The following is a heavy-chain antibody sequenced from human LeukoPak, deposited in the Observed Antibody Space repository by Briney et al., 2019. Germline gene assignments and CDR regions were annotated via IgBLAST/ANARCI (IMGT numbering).Heavy chain of an antibody. J-gene: IGHJ4*02. D-gene: IGHD4-11*01. Sequence: PGGSLRLSCAASGFIFNHHAMHWVRQAPGKGLEWVAVIWSDKSNKFYADSVRGRFTISRDDSRKTVYLQMGRMTAEDTATYYCAKDAQRGFDYSNSLEYWGQGVLVTVAS. CDR2: IWSDKSNK. V-gene: IGHV3-33*06. CDR1: GFIFNHHA. CDR3: AKDAQRGFDYSNSLEY.